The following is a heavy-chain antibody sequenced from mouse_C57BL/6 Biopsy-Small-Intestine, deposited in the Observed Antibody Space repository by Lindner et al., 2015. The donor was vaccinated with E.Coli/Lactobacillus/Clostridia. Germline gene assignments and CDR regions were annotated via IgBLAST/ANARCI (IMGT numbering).Heavy chain of an antibody. CDR1: GYTFTDYY. CDR3: AIGYRYAMDY. Sequence: VQLQESGPVLVKPGASVKMSCKASGYTFTDYYMNWVKQSHGKSLEWIGVFNPYNGDTNYNQRFKGKATLTVDKSSSTAYMELNSLTSEDSAVYYCAIGYRYAMDYWGQGTSVTVSS. D-gene: IGHD2-2*01. CDR2: FNPYNGDT. J-gene: IGHJ4*01. V-gene: IGHV1-19*01.